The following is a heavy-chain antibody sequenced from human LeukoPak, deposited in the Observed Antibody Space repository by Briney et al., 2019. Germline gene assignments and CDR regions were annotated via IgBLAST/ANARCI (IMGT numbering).Heavy chain of an antibody. CDR1: GGTFSSYA. CDR3: ARGATGGNRSSSWYRY. CDR2: IIPIFGTA. V-gene: IGHV1-69*05. J-gene: IGHJ4*02. Sequence: SVKVSCKASGGTFSSYAISWVRQAPGPGLELMGGIIPIFGTANYAQKFQGRVTITTDESTSTAYMELSSLRSEDTAVYYCARGATGGNRSSSWYRYWGQGTLVTVSS. D-gene: IGHD6-13*01.